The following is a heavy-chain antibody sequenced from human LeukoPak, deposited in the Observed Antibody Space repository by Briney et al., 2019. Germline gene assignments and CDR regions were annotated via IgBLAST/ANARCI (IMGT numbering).Heavy chain of an antibody. CDR3: ARARSGYCSGGSCYKSYYYYYGMDV. J-gene: IGHJ6*02. V-gene: IGHV4-59*01. CDR1: GGSISSYY. CDR2: IYYSGST. Sequence: SETLSLTCTVSGGSISSYYWSWIRQPPGKGLEWIGYIYYSGSTNYNPSLKSRVTISVDTSKNQFSLKLSSVTAADTAVYYCARARSGYCSGGSCYKSYYYYYGMDVWGQGTTVTVSS. D-gene: IGHD2-15*01.